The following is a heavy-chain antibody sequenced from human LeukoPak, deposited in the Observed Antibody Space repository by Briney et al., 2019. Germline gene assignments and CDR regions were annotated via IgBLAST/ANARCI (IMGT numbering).Heavy chain of an antibody. CDR2: IHTSGST. D-gene: IGHD3-22*01. CDR1: GGSISSYY. Sequence: SETLSLTCTVSGGSISSYYWSWIRQPAGKGLEWIGRIHTSGSTNYNTSLESRVTMSADTSKNQFSLKLSSVTAADTAVYYCARDRYYYDSSGPPLDIWGQGTMVTVSS. J-gene: IGHJ3*02. CDR3: ARDRYYYDSSGPPLDI. V-gene: IGHV4-4*07.